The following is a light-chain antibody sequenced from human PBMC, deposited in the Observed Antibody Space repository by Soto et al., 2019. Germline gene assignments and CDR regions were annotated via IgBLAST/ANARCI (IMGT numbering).Light chain of an antibody. V-gene: IGKV4-1*01. CDR1: QSVLYSSNNKNY. CDR2: WAS. CDR3: QQYFSIPYT. Sequence: DIVMTQSPDSLAVSLGERATINCKSSQSVLYSSNNKNYLAWYQQKPGQPPKLLIYWASTRESGVPDRFSGSGSGTDFILIISSLQAEDVAVYYCQQYFSIPYTFGQGTKVEIK. J-gene: IGKJ2*01.